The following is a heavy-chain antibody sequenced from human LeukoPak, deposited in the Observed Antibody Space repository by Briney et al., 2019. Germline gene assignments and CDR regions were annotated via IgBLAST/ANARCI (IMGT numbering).Heavy chain of an antibody. V-gene: IGHV1-69*04. D-gene: IGHD6-13*01. CDR3: TRGFKQQLGTNWFDP. CDR1: GGTFSSYA. Sequence: ASVKVSCKASGGTFSSYAISWVRQAPGQGLEWMGRIIPILGIANYAQKFQGRVTITADKSTSTAYMELSSLRSEDTAVYYCTRGFKQQLGTNWFDPWGQGTLVTVSS. J-gene: IGHJ5*02. CDR2: IIPILGIA.